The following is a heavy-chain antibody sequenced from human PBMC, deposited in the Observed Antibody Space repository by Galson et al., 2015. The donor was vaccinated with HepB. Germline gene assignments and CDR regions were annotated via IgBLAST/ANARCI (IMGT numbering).Heavy chain of an antibody. J-gene: IGHJ3*02. Sequence: SLRLSCAASGFTFSSYAMSWVRQAPGKGLEWVSTISGSGGTTFYADSVKGRFTISSDNSKNTLYLQMNSLRAEDTAVYYCAKRSGSGWGAFDIWGQGTMVTVSS. CDR1: GFTFSSYA. D-gene: IGHD6-19*01. CDR3: AKRSGSGWGAFDI. V-gene: IGHV3-23*01. CDR2: ISGSGGTT.